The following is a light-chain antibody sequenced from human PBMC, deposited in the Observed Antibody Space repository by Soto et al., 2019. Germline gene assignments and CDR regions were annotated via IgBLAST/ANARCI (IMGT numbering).Light chain of an antibody. J-gene: IGKJ4*01. V-gene: IGKV1-39*01. CDR1: QTISNY. Sequence: DIQVTQSPSSLSASVGDRVTITCRPSQTISNYLNWYQQKPGKAPKLLIYAASSLQSGVPLRFSGSGSGTDFTLTITSLQPEDFATYYCQQSYTTPPTFGGGTKVEIK. CDR2: AAS. CDR3: QQSYTTPPT.